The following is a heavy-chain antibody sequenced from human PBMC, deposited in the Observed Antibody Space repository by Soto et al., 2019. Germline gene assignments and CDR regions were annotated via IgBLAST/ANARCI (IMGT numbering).Heavy chain of an antibody. J-gene: IGHJ4*02. CDR1: GGTFSSYA. CDR3: AREAVCGGDGYHATYYFDY. D-gene: IGHD2-21*02. CDR2: IIPIFGTA. Sequence: QVQLVQSGAEVKKPGSSVKVSCKASGGTFSSYAISWVRQAPGQGLEWMGGIIPIFGTANYAQKFQGRVTITADESTSTAYMELSSLRSEDTAVYYCAREAVCGGDGYHATYYFDYWGQGTLVTVSS. V-gene: IGHV1-69*01.